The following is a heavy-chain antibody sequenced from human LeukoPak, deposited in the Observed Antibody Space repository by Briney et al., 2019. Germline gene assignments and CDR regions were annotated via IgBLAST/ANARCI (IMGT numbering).Heavy chain of an antibody. CDR1: GVTFSSHY. J-gene: IGHJ4*02. Sequence: PGGSLRLSCAASGVTFSSHYMSWVRQAPGKGLEWVSVIYSDGSTNYADSVKGRFTISRDTSKNTLYLQMNSLRAEDTAVYYCARAETSAGSYWGQGTLVTVSS. CDR3: ARAETSAGSY. V-gene: IGHV3-53*01. D-gene: IGHD6-25*01. CDR2: IYSDGST.